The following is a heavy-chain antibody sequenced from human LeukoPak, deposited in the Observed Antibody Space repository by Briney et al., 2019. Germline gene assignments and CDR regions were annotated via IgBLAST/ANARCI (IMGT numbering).Heavy chain of an antibody. CDR1: GFTFSSYA. Sequence: QTGGSLRLSCAASGFTFSSYAMSWVRQAPGKGLEWVSAISGSGGSTYYADSVKGRFTISRDSSKNTLYLQMNSLRAEDTAVYYCANHPARGYSYGYAYFDYWGQGTLVTVSS. CDR2: ISGSGGST. CDR3: ANHPARGYSYGYAYFDY. J-gene: IGHJ4*02. D-gene: IGHD5-18*01. V-gene: IGHV3-23*01.